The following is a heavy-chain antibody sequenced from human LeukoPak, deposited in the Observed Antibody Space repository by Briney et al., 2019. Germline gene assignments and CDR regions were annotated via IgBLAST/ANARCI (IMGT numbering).Heavy chain of an antibody. D-gene: IGHD1-26*01. J-gene: IGHJ6*03. CDR2: ISSSSSYI. CDR3: ARAYSGRYGLGYYYMDV. CDR1: GFTFSSYS. Sequence: GGSLRLSCAAYGFTFSSYSMNWVRQAPGKGLEWVSSISSSSSYIYYADSVKGRFTTSRYNAKNSLYLQMNSLRADDTAVYYCARAYSGRYGLGYYYMDVWGKGTTVTISS. V-gene: IGHV3-21*01.